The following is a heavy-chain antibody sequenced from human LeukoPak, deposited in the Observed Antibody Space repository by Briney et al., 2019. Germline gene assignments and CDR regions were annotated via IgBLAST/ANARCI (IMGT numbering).Heavy chain of an antibody. Sequence: GGSLRLSCAASGFTFSSYWMSWVRQAPGKGLEWVANIKQDGSEKYYVDSVKGRFTISRDNAKNSLYLQMNSLRAEDSAVYYCARRQGSYFDTSGYYYGWGQGTLVTVSS. D-gene: IGHD3-22*01. CDR2: IKQDGSEK. CDR1: GFTFSSYW. CDR3: ARRQGSYFDTSGYYYG. V-gene: IGHV3-7*01. J-gene: IGHJ4*02.